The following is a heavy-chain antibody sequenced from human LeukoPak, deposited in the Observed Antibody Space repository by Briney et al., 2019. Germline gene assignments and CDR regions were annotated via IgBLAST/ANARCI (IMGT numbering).Heavy chain of an antibody. J-gene: IGHJ4*02. Sequence: GGSLRLSCAASGFTFSSYSMNWVRQAPGKGLEWVSSISSSSSYIYYADSVKGRFTISRDNAKNSLYLQMNSLRAEDTAVYYCARDRTDCGGDCYLAPPDYWGQGTLVTVSS. CDR3: ARDRTDCGGDCYLAPPDY. V-gene: IGHV3-21*01. CDR2: ISSSSSYI. D-gene: IGHD2-21*02. CDR1: GFTFSSYS.